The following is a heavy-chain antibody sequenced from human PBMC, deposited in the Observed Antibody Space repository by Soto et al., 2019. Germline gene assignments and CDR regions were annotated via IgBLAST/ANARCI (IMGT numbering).Heavy chain of an antibody. CDR3: AKSLTIFGVVIDY. J-gene: IGHJ4*02. CDR1: GFTFSSYA. Sequence: PGGSLRLSCAASGFTFSSYAMSWVRQAPGKGLEWVSAISGSGGGTYYADSVKGRFTISRDNSKNTLYLQMNSLRVEDTAVYYCAKSLTIFGVVIDYWGQGTLVTVSS. V-gene: IGHV3-23*01. D-gene: IGHD3-3*01. CDR2: ISGSGGGT.